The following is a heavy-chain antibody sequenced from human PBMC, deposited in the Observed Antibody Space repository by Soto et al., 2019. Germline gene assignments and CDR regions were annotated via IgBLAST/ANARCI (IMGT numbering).Heavy chain of an antibody. CDR1: GFTFSDYS. J-gene: IGHJ5*01. Sequence: GGSLRLSCAASGFTFSDYSMSWIRQAPGKGLEWVSYISGGGSTIYYADSVKGRFTISRDNAKNSLYLQMNSLRAEDTAVYYCARLGLFDYWGRGTLVTVSS. V-gene: IGHV3-11*01. CDR2: ISGGGSTI. CDR3: ARLGLFDY. D-gene: IGHD3-16*01.